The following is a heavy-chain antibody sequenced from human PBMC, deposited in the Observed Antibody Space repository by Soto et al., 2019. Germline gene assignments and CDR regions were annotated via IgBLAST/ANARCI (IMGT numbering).Heavy chain of an antibody. CDR1: GFTFSDYA. J-gene: IGHJ4*02. CDR3: AKDRYGQVAYYVEY. Sequence: EVQLLESGGDLAQPGGSLRLSCAASGFTFSDYAMTWVRQAPGKGLEWVSAISVSGGNTYYADSVTGRFTISRDNSRNTLYLEMKSMRAADTAVYYCAKDRYGQVAYYVEYWGLGTLVTVSS. D-gene: IGHD5-12*01. CDR2: ISVSGGNT. V-gene: IGHV3-23*01.